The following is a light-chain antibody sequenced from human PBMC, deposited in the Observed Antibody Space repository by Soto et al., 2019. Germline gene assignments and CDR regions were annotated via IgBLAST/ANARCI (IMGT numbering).Light chain of an antibody. Sequence: DIQMTQSPSSLSASVGDRVTITCRASQGISNYLAWYQQKPGKVPKLLIYAASTLQSGVTSRFSGSGSGTDFTRTISSLQPEDVATYYCQKYNSAPRSTFGQGTRLEIK. J-gene: IGKJ5*01. CDR1: QGISNY. CDR3: QKYNSAPRST. CDR2: AAS. V-gene: IGKV1-27*01.